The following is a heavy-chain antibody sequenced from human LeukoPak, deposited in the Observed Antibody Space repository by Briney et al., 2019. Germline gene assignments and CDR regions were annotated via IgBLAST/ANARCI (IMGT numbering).Heavy chain of an antibody. CDR3: ARESFAYYYGSGGRYNWFDP. J-gene: IGHJ5*02. CDR1: GYTLTELS. Sequence: ASVKVSCKVSGYTLTELSMHWVRQAPGKGLEWMGGFDPEDGETIYAQKFQGRVTTTEDTSTDTAYMELSSLRSEDTAVYYCARESFAYYYGSGGRYNWFDPWGQGTLVTVSS. D-gene: IGHD3-10*01. CDR2: FDPEDGET. V-gene: IGHV1-24*01.